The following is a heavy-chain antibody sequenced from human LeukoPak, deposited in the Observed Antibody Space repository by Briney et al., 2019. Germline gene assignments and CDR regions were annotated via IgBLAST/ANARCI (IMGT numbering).Heavy chain of an antibody. CDR2: INHSGST. V-gene: IGHV4-34*01. D-gene: IGHD3-10*01. J-gene: IGHJ4*02. CDR1: GGSFRGYY. Sequence: SETLSLTCAVYGGSFRGYYWSWIRQPPGKGLEWIGEINHSGSTNYNPSLKSRATISVDTSKNQFSLKLSSVTAADTAVYYCARRARYYYGSGSHVDYWGQGTLVTVSS. CDR3: ARRARYYYGSGSHVDY.